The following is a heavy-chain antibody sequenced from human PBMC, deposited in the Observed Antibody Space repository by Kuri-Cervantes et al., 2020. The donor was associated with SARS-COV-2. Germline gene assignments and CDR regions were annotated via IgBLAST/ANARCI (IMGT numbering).Heavy chain of an antibody. CDR1: GFTFSSYS. V-gene: IGHV3-11*01. Sequence: LSLTCAASGFTFSSYSMSWIRQAPGKGLEWVSYISSSGSTIYYADSVKGRFTISRDNAKNSLYLQMNSLRAEDTALYYCAKGYYYGSGSYCYGMDVWGQGTTVTVSS. D-gene: IGHD3-10*01. J-gene: IGHJ6*02. CDR3: AKGYYYGSGSYCYGMDV. CDR2: ISSSGSTI.